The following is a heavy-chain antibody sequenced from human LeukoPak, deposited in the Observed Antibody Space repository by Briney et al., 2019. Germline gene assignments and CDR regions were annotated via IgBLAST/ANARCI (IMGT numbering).Heavy chain of an antibody. J-gene: IGHJ5*02. CDR1: GGSISSYY. Sequence: SETLSLTCTVSGGSISSYYWSWIRQPAGKGLEWIGRIYTSGSTNYNPSLKSRVTMSVDTSKDQFSLKLSPVTAADTAVYYCARAGIGIEVAGTIHNWFGPWGQGTQVTVSS. D-gene: IGHD6-13*01. CDR2: IYTSGST. CDR3: ARAGIGIEVAGTIHNWFGP. V-gene: IGHV4-4*07.